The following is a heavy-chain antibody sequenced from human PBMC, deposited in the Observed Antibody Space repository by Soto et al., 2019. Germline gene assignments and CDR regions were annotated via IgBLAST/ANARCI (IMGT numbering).Heavy chain of an antibody. J-gene: IGHJ4*02. CDR1: GFTFSDFA. Sequence: GGSLRLSCAASGFTFSDFAMNWVRQAPGKGLEWVSGLSVDGQSTYYADSVKGRFTISRDNSDNTVYLHLNSLTADDTAVYYCTRPPLGIVGAELWGQGTLVTVSS. CDR3: TRPPLGIVGAEL. CDR2: LSVDGQST. V-gene: IGHV3-23*01. D-gene: IGHD1-26*01.